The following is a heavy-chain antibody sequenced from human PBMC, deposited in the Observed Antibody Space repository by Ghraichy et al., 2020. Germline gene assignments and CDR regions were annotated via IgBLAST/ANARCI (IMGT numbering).Heavy chain of an antibody. CDR1: GGTFSSYT. CDR2: IIPILGIA. CDR3: ARFIAVAGRGPGYFDY. Sequence: SVKVSCKASGGTFSSYTISWVRQAPGQGLEWMGRIIPILGIANYAQKFQGRVTITADKSTSTAYMELSSLRSEDTAVYYCARFIAVAGRGPGYFDYWGQGTLVTVSS. D-gene: IGHD6-19*01. J-gene: IGHJ4*02. V-gene: IGHV1-69*02.